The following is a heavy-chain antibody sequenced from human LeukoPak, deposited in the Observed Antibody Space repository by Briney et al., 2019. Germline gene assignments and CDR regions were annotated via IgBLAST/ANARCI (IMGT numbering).Heavy chain of an antibody. CDR1: GFSISSGYY. V-gene: IGHV4-38-2*02. Sequence: SETLSLTCTVSGFSISSGYYWGWIRQPPGKGLEWIASIYHGGSTYYNPSLKSRVTISVDTPKNQFSLKLSSVTAADTAVYYCARRVDTMQPFDYWGQGTLVTVSS. CDR3: ARRVDTMQPFDY. CDR2: IYHGGST. J-gene: IGHJ4*02. D-gene: IGHD5-12*01.